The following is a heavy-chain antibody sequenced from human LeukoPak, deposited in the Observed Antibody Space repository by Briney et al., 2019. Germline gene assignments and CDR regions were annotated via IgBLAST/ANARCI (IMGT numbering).Heavy chain of an antibody. CDR3: ARDETVGATGYFDY. Sequence: GASVKVSCKASGGTFSSYAISWVRQAPGQGLEWMGGIIPIFGTANYAQKFQGRVTITADESTSTAYMELSSLRSEDTAVYYCARDETVGATGYFDYWGQGTLVTVSS. CDR2: IIPIFGTA. J-gene: IGHJ4*02. D-gene: IGHD1-26*01. V-gene: IGHV1-69*01. CDR1: GGTFSSYA.